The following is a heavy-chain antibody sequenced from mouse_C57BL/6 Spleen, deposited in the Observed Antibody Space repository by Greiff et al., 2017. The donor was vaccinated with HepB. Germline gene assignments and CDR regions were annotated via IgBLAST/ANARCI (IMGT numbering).Heavy chain of an antibody. CDR3: ARLGTGVYYFDY. V-gene: IGHV5-17*01. D-gene: IGHD4-1*01. J-gene: IGHJ2*01. CDR2: ISSGSSTI. CDR1: GFTFSDYG. Sequence: EVQRVESGGGLVKPGGSLKLSCAAPGFTFSDYGMHWVRQAPEKGLEWVAYISSGSSTIYYADTVKGRFTISRDNAKNTLFLQMTSLRSEDTAMYYCARLGTGVYYFDYWGQGTTLTVSS.